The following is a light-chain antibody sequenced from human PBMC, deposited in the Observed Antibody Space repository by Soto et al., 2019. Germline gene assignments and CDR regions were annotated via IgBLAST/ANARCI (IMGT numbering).Light chain of an antibody. CDR3: QQRKHWPPLT. J-gene: IGKJ4*01. Sequence: EVVLTQSPDILSLSPGERATLSCRTSHNVEIYVAWYQQKPGQAPRLLIYDASNRVTGIPTRFSGSGSGTDFPRTISSLEPEDFAVYYCQQRKHWPPLTFGGGTKVEIK. CDR2: DAS. V-gene: IGKV3-11*01. CDR1: HNVEIY.